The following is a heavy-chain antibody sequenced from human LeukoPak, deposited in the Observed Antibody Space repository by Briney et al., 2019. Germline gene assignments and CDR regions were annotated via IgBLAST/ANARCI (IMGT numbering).Heavy chain of an antibody. J-gene: IGHJ4*02. Sequence: ASVKVSCKASGYTFTGYYMHWVRQAPGQGLEWMGWINPNSGGTNYAQKFQGRVTMTRDTSISTAYMELSRLRSDDPAVYYCARERGAAGSFDYGGQEPLVTVSS. V-gene: IGHV1-2*02. CDR1: GYTFTGYY. D-gene: IGHD6-13*01. CDR2: INPNSGGT. CDR3: ARERGAAGSFDY.